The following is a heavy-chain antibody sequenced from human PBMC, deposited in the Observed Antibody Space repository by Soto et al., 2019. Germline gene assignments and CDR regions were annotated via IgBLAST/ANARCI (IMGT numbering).Heavy chain of an antibody. CDR1: GVTFSSYA. CDR2: IGSNGRST. Sequence: EEQLVESGGGFVQPGGSLRLSCAASGVTFSSYAMHWVGQAPGKGLEYVSAIGSNGRSTNYANSVKGRFTISRDNSTHTLYLQTGSLRTDDMAVYYCARAGTAVTTPLCFWGQGTLVTVSS. J-gene: IGHJ4*02. V-gene: IGHV3-64*01. CDR3: ARAGTAVTTPLCF. D-gene: IGHD4-17*01.